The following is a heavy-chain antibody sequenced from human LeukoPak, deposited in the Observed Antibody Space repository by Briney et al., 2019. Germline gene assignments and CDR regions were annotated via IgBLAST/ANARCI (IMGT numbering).Heavy chain of an antibody. CDR3: ARGSMLGATSTPQFDY. Sequence: GASVKVSCKASGGTFSSYAISWVRQAPGQGLEWMGWMNPNSGNTGYAQKFQGRVTMTRNTSISTAYMELSSLRSEDTAVYYCARGSMLGATSTPQFDYWGQGTLVTVSS. CDR1: GGTFSSYA. J-gene: IGHJ4*02. V-gene: IGHV1-8*02. D-gene: IGHD1-26*01. CDR2: MNPNSGNT.